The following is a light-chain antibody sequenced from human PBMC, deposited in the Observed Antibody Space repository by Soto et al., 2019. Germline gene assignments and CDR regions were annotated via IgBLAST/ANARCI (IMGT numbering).Light chain of an antibody. CDR3: QQYHNWPIT. V-gene: IGKV3-15*01. J-gene: IGKJ5*01. CDR1: QSVSSSY. Sequence: EIVLTQSPATLSLSPGERATLSCRASQSVSSSYLAWYQQKPGQAPRLLLYGASTRATGIPVRFSGSGFGTEFTLTISSLQSEDFAVYYCQQYHNWPITFGQGTRLEIK. CDR2: GAS.